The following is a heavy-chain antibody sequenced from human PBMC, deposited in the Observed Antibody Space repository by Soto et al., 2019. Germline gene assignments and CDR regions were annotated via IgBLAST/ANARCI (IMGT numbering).Heavy chain of an antibody. CDR3: AKDQGSSWYEIDY. Sequence: EVQLLESGGGLVQPGGSLRLSCAASGFTFSNYAVTWVRQAPGKGLEWVSTISGSGGSTYYADSVKGRFTISRDNSKNPLYLQMNSLRAEYTAVYYCAKDQGSSWYEIDYWGQGTLVTVSS. V-gene: IGHV3-23*01. CDR1: GFTFSNYA. J-gene: IGHJ4*02. CDR2: ISGSGGST. D-gene: IGHD6-13*01.